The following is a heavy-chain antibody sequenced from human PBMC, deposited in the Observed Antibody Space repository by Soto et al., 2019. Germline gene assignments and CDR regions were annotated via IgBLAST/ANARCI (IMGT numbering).Heavy chain of an antibody. CDR3: ARANLLIQPSDY. CDR1: GFTFSSYA. V-gene: IGHV3-30-3*01. D-gene: IGHD5-18*01. Sequence: LRLSCAASGFTFSSYAMHWVRQAPGKGLEWVAVISYDGSNKYYADSVKGRFTISRDNSKNTLYLQMNSLRAEDTAVYYCARANLLIQPSDYWGQGTLVTVSS. CDR2: ISYDGSNK. J-gene: IGHJ4*02.